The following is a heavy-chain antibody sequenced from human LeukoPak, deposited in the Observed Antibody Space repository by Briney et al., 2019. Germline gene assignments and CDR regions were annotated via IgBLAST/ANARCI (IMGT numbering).Heavy chain of an antibody. Sequence: PSETLSLTCTVSGGSISSYYWSWIRQPPGKGLEWIGYIYYSGSTNYNPSLKSRVTISVDPSKNQFSLKLSSVTAADTAVYYCAININSGYYTYWGQGTLVTVSS. CDR3: AININSGYYTY. CDR2: IYYSGST. D-gene: IGHD3-3*01. CDR1: GGSISSYY. J-gene: IGHJ4*02. V-gene: IGHV4-59*01.